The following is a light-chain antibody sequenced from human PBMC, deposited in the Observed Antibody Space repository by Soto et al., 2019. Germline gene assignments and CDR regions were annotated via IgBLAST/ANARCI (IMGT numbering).Light chain of an antibody. CDR1: SSNIGSNY. CDR3: AAWDDSLSGLV. Sequence: QSVLTQPPSASGTPGQRVTISCSGSSSNIGSNYVYWYQQLPGTAPKLLIYSNNQRPSGVPDLFSGSKSGTSASLAISGLRSEDEADYYCAAWDDSLSGLVFGTGTKLTVL. J-gene: IGLJ1*01. CDR2: SNN. V-gene: IGLV1-47*02.